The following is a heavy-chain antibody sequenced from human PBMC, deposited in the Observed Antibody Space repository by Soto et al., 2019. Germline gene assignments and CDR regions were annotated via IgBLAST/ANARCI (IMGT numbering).Heavy chain of an antibody. CDR2: INQDGSEK. CDR3: SGGVGDAF. CDR1: ESTVSRDW. J-gene: IGHJ4*02. D-gene: IGHD1-26*01. V-gene: IGHV3-7*04. Sequence: EVHLVESGGGLVQTGGSLRLSCAIFESTVSRDWMNWVRQAPGKGLEWVAHINQDGSEKYYVDSVKGRFTISRDNAKKSLYLQMNSLRPADPAMYSCSGGVGDAFWGQGTLVTVSS.